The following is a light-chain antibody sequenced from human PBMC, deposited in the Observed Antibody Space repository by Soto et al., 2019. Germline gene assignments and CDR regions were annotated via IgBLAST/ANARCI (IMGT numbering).Light chain of an antibody. CDR3: QLYGSF. J-gene: IGKJ3*01. Sequence: EIVLTQSPGTLSLSPGERAALSCRASQTMNSKYLAWYQQKPGQAPRLLIHGASSRATGIPDRFSGSGSGTDFTLTISRLQPDDFAVYYCQLYGSFFGPGTKVDVK. CDR2: GAS. V-gene: IGKV3-20*01. CDR1: QTMNSKY.